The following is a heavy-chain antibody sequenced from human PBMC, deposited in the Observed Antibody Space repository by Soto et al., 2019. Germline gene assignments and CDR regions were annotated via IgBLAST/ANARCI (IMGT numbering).Heavy chain of an antibody. CDR2: IIPIFGTA. Sequence: SVKLSRKASGGTFSRYAISSVPQAPGQGLKWMGGIIPIFGTANYAQKFQGRVTITADESTSTAYMELSSLRSEDTAVYYCARPNEGSSWYEPTTDAFDIWGQGTMVTVSS. V-gene: IGHV1-69*13. CDR3: ARPNEGSSWYEPTTDAFDI. CDR1: GGTFSRYA. D-gene: IGHD6-13*01. J-gene: IGHJ3*02.